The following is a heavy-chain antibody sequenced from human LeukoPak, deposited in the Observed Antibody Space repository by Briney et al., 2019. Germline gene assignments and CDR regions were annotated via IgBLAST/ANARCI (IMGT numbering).Heavy chain of an antibody. J-gene: IGHJ6*02. CDR3: ARGDFSGYDGRPTGMDV. CDR1: GGTFSSYA. V-gene: IGHV1-69*05. D-gene: IGHD5-12*01. Sequence: GASVKVSCKASGGTFSSYAISWVRQAPGQGLEWMGGIIPIFGTANYAQKFQGRVTMTRNTSISTAYMELSSLRSEDTAVYYCARGDFSGYDGRPTGMDVWGQGTTVTVSS. CDR2: IIPIFGTA.